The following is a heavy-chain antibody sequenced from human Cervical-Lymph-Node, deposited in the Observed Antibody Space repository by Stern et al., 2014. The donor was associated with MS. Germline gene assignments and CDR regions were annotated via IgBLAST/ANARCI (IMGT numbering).Heavy chain of an antibody. Sequence: VHLVESGAEVKKPGASVELSCKVSGYTFTALSMHWVRQAPGKGLEWMGGFNPEDGEPIYAQKFQGRVTMTEDPSTDTAYMELSRLRSEDTAVYYCAIDRDDCRRGYSAPTKGYGLDVWGQGTTVTVTS. D-gene: IGHD3-3*01. CDR1: GYTFTALS. CDR3: AIDRDDCRRGYSAPTKGYGLDV. V-gene: IGHV1-24*01. J-gene: IGHJ6*02. CDR2: FNPEDGEP.